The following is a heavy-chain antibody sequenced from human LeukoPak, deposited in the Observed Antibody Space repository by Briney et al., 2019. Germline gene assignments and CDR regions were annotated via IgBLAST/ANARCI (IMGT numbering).Heavy chain of an antibody. CDR2: ISSSGTTI. V-gene: IGHV3-11*04. Sequence: PGGSLRLSCAALEFTFGDYYMTWTRQAPGKGLEWVSYISSSGTTIYYADSVKGRFTISMDNARNSWYLQMDSLRAEETAVYFCARGVTMVVSSRALDLWGQGTLVTVPS. J-gene: IGHJ3*01. D-gene: IGHD4/OR15-4a*01. CDR3: ARGVTMVVSSRALDL. CDR1: EFTFGDYY.